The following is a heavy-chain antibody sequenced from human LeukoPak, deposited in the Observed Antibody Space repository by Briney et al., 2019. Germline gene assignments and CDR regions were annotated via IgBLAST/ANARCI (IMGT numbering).Heavy chain of an antibody. J-gene: IGHJ4*02. Sequence: GGSLRLSCAPSGFTVSSNHMNWVRRAPGKGLEGVSVIYSGGSTYYADSVKGRFTISRDNSKNTLFLQMNSLRAEDTAVYYCAKDKGESGYFDYWGQGTLVTVSS. CDR3: AKDKGESGYFDY. V-gene: IGHV3-66*01. CDR2: IYSGGST. D-gene: IGHD1-26*01. CDR1: GFTVSSNH.